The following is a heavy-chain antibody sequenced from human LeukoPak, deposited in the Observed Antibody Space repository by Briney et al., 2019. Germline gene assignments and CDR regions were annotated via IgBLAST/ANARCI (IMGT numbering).Heavy chain of an antibody. CDR2: ISYDGSNK. V-gene: IGHV3-30*18. Sequence: GGSLRLSCAASGFTFSSYGMHWVRQAPGKGLEWVAVISYDGSNKYYADSVKGRFTISRDNSKNTLYLQMNSLRAEDTAVYYCAKGHNYGGNDHDAFDIWGQGTMVTVSS. D-gene: IGHD4-23*01. CDR1: GFTFSSYG. J-gene: IGHJ3*02. CDR3: AKGHNYGGNDHDAFDI.